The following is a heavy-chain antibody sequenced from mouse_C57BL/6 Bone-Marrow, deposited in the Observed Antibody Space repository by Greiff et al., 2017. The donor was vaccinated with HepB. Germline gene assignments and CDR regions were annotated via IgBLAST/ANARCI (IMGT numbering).Heavy chain of an antibody. Sequence: VQLQQSGPELVKPGASVKISCKASGYTFTDYYMNWVKQSHGKSLEWIGDINPNNGGTSYNQKFKGKATLTVDKSSSTAYMELRSLTSEDSAVYYCANYYGSSYVRLYYYAMDYWGQGTSVTVSS. CDR3: ANYYGSSYVRLYYYAMDY. J-gene: IGHJ4*01. CDR1: GYTFTDYY. V-gene: IGHV1-26*01. CDR2: INPNNGGT. D-gene: IGHD1-1*01.